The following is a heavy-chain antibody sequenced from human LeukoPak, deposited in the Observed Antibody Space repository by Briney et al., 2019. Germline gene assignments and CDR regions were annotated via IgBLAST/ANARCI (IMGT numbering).Heavy chain of an antibody. CDR1: GFTFSTYA. CDR3: AKRYGDYAYDVFDI. CDR2: ISGSGGNT. D-gene: IGHD4-17*01. V-gene: IGHV3-23*01. Sequence: GGSLRLSCAASGFTFSTYAMSWVRRAPGKGLEWVSLISGSGGNTYYADSVKGRFTVSRDNSKNTLYLQMNSLRAEDTAVYYCAKRYGDYAYDVFDIWGQGAMVTVSS. J-gene: IGHJ3*02.